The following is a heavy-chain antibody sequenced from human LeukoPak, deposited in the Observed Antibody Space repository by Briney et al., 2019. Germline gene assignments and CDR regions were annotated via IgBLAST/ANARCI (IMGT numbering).Heavy chain of an antibody. Sequence: SETLSLTCTVSGGSISSGGYYWSWIRQHPGTGLEWIGYIYYSGSTYYNPSLKSRVTISVDMSKNQFSLKLSSVTAADTAVYYCARVMGDGWFGELFYYFDYWGQGTLVTVSS. V-gene: IGHV4-31*03. CDR2: IYYSGST. J-gene: IGHJ4*02. D-gene: IGHD3-10*01. CDR1: GGSISSGGYY. CDR3: ARVMGDGWFGELFYYFDY.